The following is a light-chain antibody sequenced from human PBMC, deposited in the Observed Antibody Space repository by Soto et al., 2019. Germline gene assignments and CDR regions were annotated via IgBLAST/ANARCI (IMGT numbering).Light chain of an antibody. J-gene: IGLJ3*02. V-gene: IGLV2-14*03. Sequence: QSLLTQPASVSGSPGQSITISCTGTTSDVGAYDYVSWYQHHPGNAPKLVISDVSDRPSGVSNRFSGSKSGNTASLTISGLQAEDEADYYCSSYTTSRTWVFGGGTKLTVL. CDR1: TSDVGAYDY. CDR3: SSYTTSRTWV. CDR2: DVS.